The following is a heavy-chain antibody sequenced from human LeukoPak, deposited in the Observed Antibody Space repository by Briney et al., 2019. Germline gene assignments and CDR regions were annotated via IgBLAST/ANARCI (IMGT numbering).Heavy chain of an antibody. V-gene: IGHV3-23*01. D-gene: IGHD4-17*01. J-gene: IGHJ4*02. CDR2: ISGSGDRA. CDR3: AKGHGDWKGNYLDY. Sequence: GGSLRLSCAASGFSFSSYGMTWVRQAPGKGLEWVSAISGSGDRANYADSLKGRFTISRDNSKRTVYLQMDSLRADDTARYYCAKGHGDWKGNYLDYWGQGTLVTVSP. CDR1: GFSFSSYG.